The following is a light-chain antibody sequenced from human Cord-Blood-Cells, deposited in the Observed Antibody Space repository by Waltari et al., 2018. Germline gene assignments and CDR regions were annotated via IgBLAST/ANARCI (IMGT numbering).Light chain of an antibody. CDR1: QSVSSSY. V-gene: IGKV3-20*01. J-gene: IGKJ1*01. Sequence: IVLTQSPGTLSSSPAERATLSCRASQSVSSSYLAWYQQKPGQAPRLLIYGASSRATGIPDRFSGSGSGTDFTLTISRLEPEDFAVYYCQQYGSSPWTFGQGTKVEIK. CDR2: GAS. CDR3: QQYGSSPWT.